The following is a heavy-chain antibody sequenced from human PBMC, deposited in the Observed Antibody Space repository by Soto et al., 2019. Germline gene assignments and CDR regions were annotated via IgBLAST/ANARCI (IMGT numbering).Heavy chain of an antibody. CDR3: ARACGVRYYYYGMDV. D-gene: IGHD2-8*01. Sequence: PGGSLRLSCAASGFTFSSYAMHWVRQAPGKGLEWVAVISYDGSNKYYADSVKGRFTISRDNSKNTLYLQMNSLRAEDTAVYYCARACGVRYYYYGMDVWGQGTTVTVSS. CDR1: GFTFSSYA. V-gene: IGHV3-30-3*01. J-gene: IGHJ6*02. CDR2: ISYDGSNK.